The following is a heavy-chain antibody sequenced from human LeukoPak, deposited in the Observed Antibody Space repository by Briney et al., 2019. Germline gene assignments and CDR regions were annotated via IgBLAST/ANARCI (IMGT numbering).Heavy chain of an antibody. V-gene: IGHV3-30-3*01. J-gene: IGHJ3*02. CDR3: ARDRGSGWKGDAFDI. CDR2: ISYDGSNK. CDR1: GFTFSSYA. D-gene: IGHD6-19*01. Sequence: GRSLRLSCAASGFTFSSYAMHWVRQAPGKGLEWVAVISYDGSNKYYADSVKGRFTISRDNSKNTLHLQMNSLRAEDTAVYYCARDRGSGWKGDAFDIWGQGTMVTVSS.